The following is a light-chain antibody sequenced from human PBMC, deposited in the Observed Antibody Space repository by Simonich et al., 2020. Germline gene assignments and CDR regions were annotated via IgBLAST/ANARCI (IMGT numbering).Light chain of an antibody. Sequence: QPVVTQEPSLTVSPGGTVTLTCASSTGAVTSGYYPNWFQQKPGQAPRALIYSKSNKHAWTPARFSGSLLGGKAALTLSGVQPEDEAEYYCLLYYGGAWVFGGGTKLTVL. CDR2: SKS. J-gene: IGLJ3*02. CDR3: LLYYGGAWV. V-gene: IGLV7-43*01. CDR1: TGAVTSGYY.